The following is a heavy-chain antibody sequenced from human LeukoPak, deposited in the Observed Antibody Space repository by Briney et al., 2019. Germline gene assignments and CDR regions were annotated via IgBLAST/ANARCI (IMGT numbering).Heavy chain of an antibody. Sequence: SETLSLTCAVSGGSISSYYWSWIRQPPGKGLEWIGYIYYSGSTNYNPSLKSRVTISVDTSKNQFSLKLSSVTAADTAVYYCARARDYDILTGEAAFDIWGQGTMVTVSS. CDR3: ARARDYDILTGEAAFDI. D-gene: IGHD3-9*01. CDR2: IYYSGST. CDR1: GGSISSYY. J-gene: IGHJ3*02. V-gene: IGHV4-59*01.